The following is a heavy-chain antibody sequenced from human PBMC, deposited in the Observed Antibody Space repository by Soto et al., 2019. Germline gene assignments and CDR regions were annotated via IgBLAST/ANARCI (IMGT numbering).Heavy chain of an antibody. CDR3: TTDSADIVVVPATFGMDV. D-gene: IGHD2-2*01. J-gene: IGHJ6*02. V-gene: IGHV3-15*01. CDR1: GITFSNAW. CDR2: IKSITDGGTT. Sequence: SCAXSGITFSNAWMTWVRQAPGKGLEWVGRIKSITDGGTTDYAAPVKGRFTISRDDSKDTLYLQMNNLKTEDTAVYHSTTDSADIVVVPATFGMDVWGQGTTVTVSS.